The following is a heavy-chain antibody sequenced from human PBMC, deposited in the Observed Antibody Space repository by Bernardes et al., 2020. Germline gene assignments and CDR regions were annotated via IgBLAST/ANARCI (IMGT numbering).Heavy chain of an antibody. Sequence: SETLSLTCTVSGVSISSDYWSWIRQPPGKGLEWIGYIYYSGSTKYNPSLKSRVTISVDTSKIQFSLKLIFVTAADTAVYYCARFRGRVGFDSWGQGTLVTVSS. CDR3: ARFRGRVGFDS. V-gene: IGHV4-59*08. CDR2: IYYSGST. CDR1: GVSISSDY. J-gene: IGHJ4*02. D-gene: IGHD1-26*01.